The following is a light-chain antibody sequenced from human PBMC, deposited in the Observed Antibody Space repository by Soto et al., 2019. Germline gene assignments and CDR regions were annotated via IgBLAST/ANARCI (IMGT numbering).Light chain of an antibody. CDR2: GAS. J-gene: IGKJ1*01. CDR3: QQYSTSPWT. CDR1: QSVSSNF. V-gene: IGKV3-20*01. Sequence: ETVLTQSPGTLSLSPGERATLSCRASQSVSSNFLAWYQQKPGQAPRLLFYGASSRATGIPDRFSGSGSGTDFTLTISRLEPEDFAVYYCQQYSTSPWTFGQGTKVDIK.